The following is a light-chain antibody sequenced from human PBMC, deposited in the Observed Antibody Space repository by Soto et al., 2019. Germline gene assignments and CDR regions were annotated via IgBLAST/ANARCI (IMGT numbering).Light chain of an antibody. Sequence: QSALTQPASVSGSPGQSITISCTGTSSDVGGYNYVSWYQQHPGKAPKLMIYDVSNRPSGVSNRFSGSKSCNPASLTISGLHAEVESYYYCSSYTSSRTLYVVFGGGTKVTVL. J-gene: IGLJ2*01. CDR3: SSYTSSRTLYVV. CDR1: SSDVGGYNY. CDR2: DVS. V-gene: IGLV2-14*01.